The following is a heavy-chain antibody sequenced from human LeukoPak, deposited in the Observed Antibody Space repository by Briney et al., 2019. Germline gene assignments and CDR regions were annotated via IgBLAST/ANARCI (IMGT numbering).Heavy chain of an antibody. CDR3: ARDGFYGSGTRRYYYYMDV. Sequence: GASVKVSCKASGYTFTSYYMHWVRQAPGQGLEWMGIINPSGGSTSYAQKFQGRVTMTRDMSTSTVYMELSSLRSEDTAVYYCARDGFYGSGTRRYYYYMDVWGKGTTVTVSS. D-gene: IGHD3-10*01. J-gene: IGHJ6*03. CDR2: INPSGGST. V-gene: IGHV1-46*01. CDR1: GYTFTSYY.